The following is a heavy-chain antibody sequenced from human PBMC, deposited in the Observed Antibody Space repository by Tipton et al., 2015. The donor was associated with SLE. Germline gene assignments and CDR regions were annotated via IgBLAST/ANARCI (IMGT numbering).Heavy chain of an antibody. Sequence: VQLVQSGAELKKPGESLKISCKGSGFSFSSYWIAWVRQMPGKGLEWMGIIYPGDSDTRYSPSFQGHVTFSADKYIRTAYLHWIGLKASDTDLYYFARVDYNIGGGSDYYYYMHVLGQGTTGTVSS. CDR1: GFSFSSYW. V-gene: IGHV5-51*03. J-gene: IGHJ6*03. D-gene: IGHD3-9*01. CDR3: ARVDYNIGGGSDYYYYMHV. CDR2: IYPGDSDT.